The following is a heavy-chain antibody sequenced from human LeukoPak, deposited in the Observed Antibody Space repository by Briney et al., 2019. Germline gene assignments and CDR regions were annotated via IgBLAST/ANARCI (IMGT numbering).Heavy chain of an antibody. V-gene: IGHV3-20*04. CDR1: GFTFDAYG. J-gene: IGHJ4*02. CDR3: ARGRAYYDSSGYYYDY. CDR2: INGHGGST. D-gene: IGHD3-22*01. Sequence: GGSLRLSCAASGFTFDAYGMGWVRQPPGNGLGWVSGINGHGGSTGDADSVKGRVTISRDNAKNTLYLQMNSVRDADTALYYCARGRAYYDSSGYYYDYWGQGTLVTVSS.